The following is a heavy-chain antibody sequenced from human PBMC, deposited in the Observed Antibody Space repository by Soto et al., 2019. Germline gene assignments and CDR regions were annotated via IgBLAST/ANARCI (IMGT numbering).Heavy chain of an antibody. D-gene: IGHD3-10*02. CDR3: ARDYTTFAYYLDY. Sequence: AGGSLRLSCAASGFTFTDHGMHWVRQAPGKGLEWVSYISSRSSTIYYADSVKGRFTISRDNAKNSLYLQMNSLRDEDSAVYYCARDYTTFAYYLDYWGQGALVTVSS. J-gene: IGHJ4*02. V-gene: IGHV3-48*02. CDR2: ISSRSSTI. CDR1: GFTFTDHG.